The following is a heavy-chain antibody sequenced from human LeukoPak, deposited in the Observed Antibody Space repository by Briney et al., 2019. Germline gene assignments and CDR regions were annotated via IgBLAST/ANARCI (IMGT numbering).Heavy chain of an antibody. Sequence: ASVKVSCKASGYTFTSYAMHLVRQAPGQRLEWMGWINAGNGNTKYSQKFQGRVTITRDTSASTAYMELSSLRSEDTAVYYCARSKAVLLWFGESDYWGQGTLVTVSS. CDR3: ARSKAVLLWFGESDY. CDR1: GYTFTSYA. V-gene: IGHV1-3*01. D-gene: IGHD3-10*01. CDR2: INAGNGNT. J-gene: IGHJ4*02.